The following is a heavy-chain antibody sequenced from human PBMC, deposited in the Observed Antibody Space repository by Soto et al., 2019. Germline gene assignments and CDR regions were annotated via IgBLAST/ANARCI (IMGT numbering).Heavy chain of an antibody. CDR1: GGSIGSDGYS. CDR2: IYHTGAT. Sequence: QLQLQESGSGLVKPSQTLSLTCAVSGGSIGSDGYSWNWVRQTPGKGLEWIGYIYHTGATYYNPSLKSRVTLSIDTSNNQFSLRLSSVTAADTAFYYCARGRIQWFYFDLCGHGTLVTGSS. CDR3: ARGRIQWFYFDL. J-gene: IGHJ4*01. V-gene: IGHV4-30-2*01. D-gene: IGHD3-22*01.